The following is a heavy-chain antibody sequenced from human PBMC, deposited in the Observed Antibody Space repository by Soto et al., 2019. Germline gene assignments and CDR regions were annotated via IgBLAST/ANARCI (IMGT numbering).Heavy chain of an antibody. V-gene: IGHV6-1*01. CDR1: GDSVSSNSAA. J-gene: IGHJ6*03. CDR2: TYYRSRWYN. CDR3: AGTSSLQWYYMDV. Sequence: SQTLSLTCVISGDSVSSNSAAWNWIRQSQSRGLEWLGRTYYRSRWYNDYAVSVRSLITVNADTSKNQFSLHLNSVTPEDTAVNYCAGTSSLQWYYMDVWDKGTTVTVSS. D-gene: IGHD6-19*01.